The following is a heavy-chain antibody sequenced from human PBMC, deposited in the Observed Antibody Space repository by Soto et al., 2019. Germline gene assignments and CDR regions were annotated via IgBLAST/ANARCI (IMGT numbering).Heavy chain of an antibody. CDR3: ASGARSDGMDV. Sequence: PGESLKISCKGSGYNFAGYWIAWVRQMPGKGLEWMGIIYPGDSDTRYSPSFQGQVTISADKSISTAYLQWSSLKASDTAMYYCASGARSDGMDVWGQGTTVTVSS. D-gene: IGHD1-26*01. V-gene: IGHV5-51*01. J-gene: IGHJ6*02. CDR1: GYNFAGYW. CDR2: IYPGDSDT.